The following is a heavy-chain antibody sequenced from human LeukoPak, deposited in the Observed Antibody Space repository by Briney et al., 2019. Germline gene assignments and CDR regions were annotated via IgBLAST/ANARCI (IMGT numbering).Heavy chain of an antibody. CDR1: GYTFTGYY. CDR2: FDPEDGET. CDR3: VDPYSYDSSGYYVP. Sequence: ASVKVSCKASGYTFTGYYMHWMRQAPGQGLEWMGGFDPEDGETIFSQKFQGRVTMTEDTSTDTAYMELSSLRSEDTAVYYCVDPYSYDSSGYYVPWGQGTLVTVSS. D-gene: IGHD3-22*01. J-gene: IGHJ5*02. V-gene: IGHV1-24*01.